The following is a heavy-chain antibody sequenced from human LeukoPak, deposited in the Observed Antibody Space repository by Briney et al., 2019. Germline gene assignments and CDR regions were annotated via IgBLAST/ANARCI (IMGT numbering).Heavy chain of an antibody. J-gene: IGHJ4*02. CDR1: GGSISSSSYY. CDR2: IYTSGST. D-gene: IGHD5/OR15-5a*01. CDR3: AGEPGLYPFDY. Sequence: SETLSLTCTVSGGSISSSSYYWSWIRQPAGTGLEWIGRIYTSGSTNYNPSLKSRVTISVDTSKNQFSLKLISVTAADTAVYYCAGEPGLYPFDYWGQGTLVTVSS. V-gene: IGHV4-61*02.